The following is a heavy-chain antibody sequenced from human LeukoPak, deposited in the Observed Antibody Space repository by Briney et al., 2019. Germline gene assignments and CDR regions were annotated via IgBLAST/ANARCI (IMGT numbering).Heavy chain of an antibody. J-gene: IGHJ3*02. CDR1: GFIFSAYG. Sequence: GGSLRLSCAASGFIFSAYGMHWVRQAPGKGLEWLAVIWYDGSSKYYADSVKGRFTISRDNSKNALYMQMNNLRVEDTAVYFCARDNRYTGNYLDAFDIWGQGTLVTVSS. CDR3: ARDNRYTGNYLDAFDI. V-gene: IGHV3-33*01. CDR2: IWYDGSSK. D-gene: IGHD3-16*02.